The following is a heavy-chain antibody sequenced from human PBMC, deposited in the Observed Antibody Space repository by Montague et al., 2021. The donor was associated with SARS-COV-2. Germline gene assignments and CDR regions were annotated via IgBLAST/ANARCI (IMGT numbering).Heavy chain of an antibody. J-gene: IGHJ3*02. CDR1: GGSISSYY. D-gene: IGHD3-22*01. CDR2: IYYSGST. V-gene: IGHV4-59*08. Sequence: SETLSLTCTVSGGSISSYYWSWIRQPPGKGLEWIGCIYYSGSTNYNPSLKSRVTISVDTSKNQFSLKLSSVTAADTAVYYCARQYYDSSGEDAFDIWGQGTMVTVSS. CDR3: ARQYYDSSGEDAFDI.